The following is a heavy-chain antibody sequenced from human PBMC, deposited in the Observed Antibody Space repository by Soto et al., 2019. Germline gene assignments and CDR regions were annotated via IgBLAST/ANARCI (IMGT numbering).Heavy chain of an antibody. J-gene: IGHJ4*02. CDR2: ISSDGSNK. CDR1: GFTFSSYG. V-gene: IGHV3-30*18. D-gene: IGHD3-10*01. CDR3: AKGRADYYYGSGPFDY. Sequence: QVQLVESGGGVVQPGRSLRLSCAASGFTFSSYGMHWVRQAPGKGLEWVALISSDGSNKYYADSVKGRFTISRDNSKNSLYLQMKTLRAEHTVVYYCAKGRADYYYGSGPFDYWGQGTLVTVSS.